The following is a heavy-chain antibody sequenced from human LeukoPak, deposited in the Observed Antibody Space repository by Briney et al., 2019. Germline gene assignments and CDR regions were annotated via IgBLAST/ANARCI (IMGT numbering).Heavy chain of an antibody. CDR1: GGSISSGTYS. J-gene: IGHJ5*02. Sequence: PSETLSLTCTVSGGSISSGTYSWGWIRQPPGRGLEWIGTFHYSGSTYYNPSLNNRVTVSVDTSKNEFSLKLTSVTAADTAVYYCARLPTGYPNWFDPWGQGTLVTVSS. CDR2: FHYSGST. V-gene: IGHV4-39*01. D-gene: IGHD3-9*01. CDR3: ARLPTGYPNWFDP.